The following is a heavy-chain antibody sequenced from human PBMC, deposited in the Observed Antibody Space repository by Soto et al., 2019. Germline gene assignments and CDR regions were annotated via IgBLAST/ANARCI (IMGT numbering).Heavy chain of an antibody. Sequence: PSETLSLTCTFSCGSVSSGSYYWSWIRQPPGKGLEWIGYIYYSGSTNYNPSLKSRVTISVDTSKNQFSLKLSSVTAADTAVYYCARLGYCSSTSCSKRSRYGMDVWGQGTTVTVSS. CDR2: IYYSGST. V-gene: IGHV4-61*01. CDR1: CGSVSSGSYY. J-gene: IGHJ6*02. D-gene: IGHD2-2*01. CDR3: ARLGYCSSTSCSKRSRYGMDV.